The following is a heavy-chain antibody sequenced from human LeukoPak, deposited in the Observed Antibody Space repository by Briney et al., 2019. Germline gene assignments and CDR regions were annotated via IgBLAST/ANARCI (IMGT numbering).Heavy chain of an antibody. V-gene: IGHV4-39*01. J-gene: IGHJ3*02. CDR2: ISYSGIT. Sequence: SETLSLTCAVSGGSITNSSNYWGWIRQPPGKGLEWIWSISYSGITSYNPSLRSRVTISVDTSKNQFPLKVTSATAADTAVYYCARQGAGGCAFDIWGQGTMVAVSS. CDR3: ARQGAGGCAFDI. CDR1: GGSITNSSNY. D-gene: IGHD1-26*01.